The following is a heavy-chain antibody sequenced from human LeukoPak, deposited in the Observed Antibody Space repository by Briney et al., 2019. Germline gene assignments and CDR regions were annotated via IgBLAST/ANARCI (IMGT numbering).Heavy chain of an antibody. CDR3: ARSGYSYDSAVYWNFDL. Sequence: SETLSLTCTVPGGSISSYYWTWIRQPPGKGLEWIGYVSYSGTTKYNPSLKSRVTMSVDMSKNRLSLRLTSVTAADTAVYYCARSGYSYDSAVYWNFDLWGRGTLVTVSS. V-gene: IGHV4-59*01. CDR2: VSYSGTT. D-gene: IGHD5-18*01. CDR1: GGSISSYY. J-gene: IGHJ2*01.